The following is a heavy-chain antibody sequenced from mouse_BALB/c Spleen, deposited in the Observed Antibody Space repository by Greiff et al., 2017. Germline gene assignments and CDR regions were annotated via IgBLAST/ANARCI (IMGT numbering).Heavy chain of an antibody. CDR2: ISYSGST. Sequence: DVQLQESGPGLVKPSQSLSLTCTVTGYSITSDYAWNWIRQFPGNKLEWMGYISYSGSTSYNPSLKSRISITRDTSKNQFFLQLNSVTTEDTATYYCAREMYFDYWGQGTTLTVSS. J-gene: IGHJ2*01. V-gene: IGHV3-2*02. CDR1: GYSITSDYA. CDR3: AREMYFDY.